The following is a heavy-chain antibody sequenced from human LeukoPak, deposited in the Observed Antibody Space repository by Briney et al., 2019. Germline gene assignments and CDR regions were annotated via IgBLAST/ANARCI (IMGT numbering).Heavy chain of an antibody. D-gene: IGHD5-18*01. J-gene: IGHJ4*02. V-gene: IGHV3-21*01. Sequence: GGSLRLSCAASGFTFTSYEMNWVRQAPGKGLEWVSSISSSSSYIYYADSVKGRFTISRDNAKNSLYLQMNSLRAEDTAVYYCARVLGYSYGPFDYWGQGTLVTVSS. CDR1: GFTFTSYE. CDR2: ISSSSSYI. CDR3: ARVLGYSYGPFDY.